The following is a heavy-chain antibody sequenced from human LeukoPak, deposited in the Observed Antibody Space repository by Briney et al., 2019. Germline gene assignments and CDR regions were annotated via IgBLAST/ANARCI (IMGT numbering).Heavy chain of an antibody. CDR2: INTNTGNP. D-gene: IGHD1-26*01. CDR1: GYIFTNYA. V-gene: IGHV7-4-1*02. CDR3: AAGNWFDP. Sequence: ASVRVSCKASGYIFTNYAMNWVRQAPGQGLEWMGWINTNTGNPTYAQGFTGRFVFSLDTSLSTAFLQISSLKAGDTAVYYCAAGNWFDPWGQGTLVTVSS. J-gene: IGHJ5*02.